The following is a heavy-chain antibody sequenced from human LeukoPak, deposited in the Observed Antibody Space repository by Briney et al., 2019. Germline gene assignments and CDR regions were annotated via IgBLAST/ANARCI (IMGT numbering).Heavy chain of an antibody. D-gene: IGHD2-15*01. CDR2: FDPEDGET. CDR1: GYTLTELS. CDR3: ATVLRYCSGGSCYSRWFDP. V-gene: IGHV1-24*01. J-gene: IGHJ5*02. Sequence: ASVKVSCKVSGYTLTELSMHWVRQAPGKGLEWMGGFDPEDGETIYAQKFQGRVTMTEDTSTDTAYMELSSLRSEDTAVYYCATVLRYCSGGSCYSRWFDPWGQGTLVTVSS.